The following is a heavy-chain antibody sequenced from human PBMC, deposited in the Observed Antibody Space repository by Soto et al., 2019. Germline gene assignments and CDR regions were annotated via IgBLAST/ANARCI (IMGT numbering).Heavy chain of an antibody. D-gene: IGHD3-16*01. CDR2: ISWNSGSI. Sequence: EVQLVESGGGLVQPGRSLRLSCAASGFTFDDYAMHWVRQAPGKGLEWVSGISWNSGSIGYADSVKGRFTISRDNAKNSVYLQMNSLRAEETALYYCAKERNNHHNTGGAFDIWGQGTMVTVSS. J-gene: IGHJ3*02. V-gene: IGHV3-9*01. CDR3: AKERNNHHNTGGAFDI. CDR1: GFTFDDYA.